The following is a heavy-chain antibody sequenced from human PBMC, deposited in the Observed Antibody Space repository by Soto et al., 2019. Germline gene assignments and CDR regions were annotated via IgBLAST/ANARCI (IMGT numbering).Heavy chain of an antibody. CDR3: ARGPDIVVVVAAKAWVPFDY. V-gene: IGHV3-30-3*01. CDR1: GFTFSSYA. CDR2: ISYDGSNK. Sequence: QVQLVESGGGVVQPGRSLRLSCAASGFTFSSYAMHWVRQAPGKGLEWVAVISYDGSNKYYADSVKGRFTISRDNSNNTLYLQMNSLRAEDTAVYYCARGPDIVVVVAAKAWVPFDYWGQGTLVTVSS. J-gene: IGHJ4*02. D-gene: IGHD2-15*01.